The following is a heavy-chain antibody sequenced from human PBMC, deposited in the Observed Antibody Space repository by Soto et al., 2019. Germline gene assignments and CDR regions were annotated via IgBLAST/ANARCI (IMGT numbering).Heavy chain of an antibody. CDR1: GFTFSNYA. CDR2: ITPGGEEK. Sequence: QVQLVESGGGLVQPGRSLRLSCAASGFTFSNYAMHWVRRAPGKGLEWVAVITPGGEEKYYADSVKGRFTISRDNSKNSLYLQMNSLGIEDMSIYHCARRAILAGYGMAYFDLWGRGTLVTVSS. CDR3: ARRAILAGYGMAYFDL. J-gene: IGHJ2*01. D-gene: IGHD2-15*01. V-gene: IGHV3-30*04.